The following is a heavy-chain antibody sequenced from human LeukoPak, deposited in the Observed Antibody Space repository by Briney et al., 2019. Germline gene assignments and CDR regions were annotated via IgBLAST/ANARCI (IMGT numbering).Heavy chain of an antibody. D-gene: IGHD1-20*01. CDR2: IYYSGST. Sequence: SETLSLTCTVSGGSISSSSYYWGWIRQPPGKGLEWIGSIYYSGSTYYNPSLKSRVTISVDTSKNQFSLKLSSVTAADTAVYYCARLNGALTVASVDYWGQGTLVTVSS. J-gene: IGHJ4*02. V-gene: IGHV4-39*01. CDR3: ARLNGALTVASVDY. CDR1: GGSISSSSYY.